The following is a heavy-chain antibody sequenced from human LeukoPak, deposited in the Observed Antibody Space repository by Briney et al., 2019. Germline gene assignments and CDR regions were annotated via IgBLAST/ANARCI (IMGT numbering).Heavy chain of an antibody. V-gene: IGHV3-7*01. CDR1: GFTFSSYW. CDR2: IKQDGSEK. CDR3: ARDALLWFGELSGNFDH. D-gene: IGHD3-10*01. J-gene: IGHJ4*02. Sequence: GGSLRLSCAASGFTFSSYWMSWVRQAPGKGLEWVANIKQDGSEKYYVDSVKGRFTISRDNAKNSLYLQMNSLRAEDTAVYYSARDALLWFGELSGNFDHWGQGTLVTVSS.